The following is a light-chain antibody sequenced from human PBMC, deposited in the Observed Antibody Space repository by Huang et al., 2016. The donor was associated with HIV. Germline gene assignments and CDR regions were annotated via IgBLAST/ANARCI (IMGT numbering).Light chain of an antibody. Sequence: IQMTQSPNSLSASVGDRVRITCRASQVISTYLNWFQQKPGKAPKLLIYGASTLHTGVPSRFRGSGSGTEFTLTISGLQVDDLGTYYCQQSYSSSITFGQGTRL. V-gene: IGKV1-39*01. CDR3: QQSYSSSIT. CDR1: QVISTY. CDR2: GAS. J-gene: IGKJ5*01.